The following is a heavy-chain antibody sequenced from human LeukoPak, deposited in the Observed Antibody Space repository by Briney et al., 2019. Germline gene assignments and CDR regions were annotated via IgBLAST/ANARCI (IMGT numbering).Heavy chain of an antibody. CDR3: ARANSPTVVTGDY. J-gene: IGHJ4*02. V-gene: IGHV1-18*04. CDR1: GYTFTGYY. Sequence: GASVKVSCKASGYTFTGYYMHWVRQAPGQGLEWMGWISAYNGNTNYAQKLQGRVTMTTDTSTSTAYMELRSLRSDDTAVYYCARANSPTVVTGDYWGQGTLVTVSS. CDR2: ISAYNGNT. D-gene: IGHD4-23*01.